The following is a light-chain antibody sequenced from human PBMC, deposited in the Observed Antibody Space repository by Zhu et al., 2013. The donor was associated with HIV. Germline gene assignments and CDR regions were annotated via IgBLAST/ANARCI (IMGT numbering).Light chain of an antibody. J-gene: IGKJ2*01. Sequence: EIVMTQSPATLSVSPGEESPSSSRGASQSVSSNLAWYQHKRGQAPRLVMYETSKRAPGVPPRFSGSGSGTEFTLSISSLQSEDFGLYYCQHRSSWPPIYTFGQGTQLQI. V-gene: IGKV3D-15*01. CDR3: QHRSSWPPIYT. CDR1: QSVSSN. CDR2: ETS.